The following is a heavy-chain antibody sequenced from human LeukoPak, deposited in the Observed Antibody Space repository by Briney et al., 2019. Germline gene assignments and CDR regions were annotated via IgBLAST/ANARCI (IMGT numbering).Heavy chain of an antibody. CDR1: GFIFSNHS. CDR3: AKDLRRITMVRGVIWD. J-gene: IGHJ4*02. V-gene: IGHV3-21*01. D-gene: IGHD3-10*01. Sequence: GGSLRLSCVVSGFIFSNHSMNWVRQAPGRGLEWVSSISSRGSYRFYADSVKGRFTISRDNASKSLSLQMTSLRGEDTAVYYCAKDLRRITMVRGVIWDWGQGTLVTVSS. CDR2: ISSRGSYR.